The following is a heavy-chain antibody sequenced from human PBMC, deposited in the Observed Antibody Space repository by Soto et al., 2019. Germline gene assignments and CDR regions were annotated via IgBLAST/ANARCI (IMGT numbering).Heavy chain of an antibody. D-gene: IGHD3-22*01. J-gene: IGHJ4*02. CDR2: ISYDGSNK. CDR1: GFTFRSYG. V-gene: IGHV3-30*18. Sequence: GGSLRLSCAASGFTFRSYGMHWVRQAPGKGLEWVAVISYDGSNKYYADSVKGRFTISRDNSKNTLYLQMNSLRAEDTAVYYCVEIGIPDDYDSSDYAYLGQGTLVTVSS. CDR3: VEIGIPDDYDSSDYAY.